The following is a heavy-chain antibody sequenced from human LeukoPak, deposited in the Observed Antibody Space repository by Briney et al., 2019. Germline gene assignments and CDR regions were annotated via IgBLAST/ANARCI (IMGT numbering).Heavy chain of an antibody. Sequence: SETLSLTCTVSGGSISPYHWSWIRQPPGKGLEWIGYIYYSGSTNYNPSLKSRVTISVDTSKNQFSLKLSSVTAADTAVYYCAGMRITTPTVRTLDYWGQGTLVTVSS. CDR1: GGSISPYH. J-gene: IGHJ4*02. CDR2: IYYSGST. CDR3: AGMRITTPTVRTLDY. D-gene: IGHD1-14*01. V-gene: IGHV4-59*01.